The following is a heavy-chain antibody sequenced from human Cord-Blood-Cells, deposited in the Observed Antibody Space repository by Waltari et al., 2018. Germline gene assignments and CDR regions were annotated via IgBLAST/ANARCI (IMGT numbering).Heavy chain of an antibody. J-gene: IGHJ4*02. CDR1: GFTFSSYG. CDR2: IRYDGSNR. Sequence: QVQLVESGGGVVQPGGSLRLSCAASGFTFSSYGMHWVRQAPGKGLEWVAFIRYDGSNRYYADSVKGRFTISRDNSKNPLYLQMNSLRAEDTAVYYCAKEGCSGGSCYSDYWGQGTLVTVSS. V-gene: IGHV3-30*02. D-gene: IGHD2-15*01. CDR3: AKEGCSGGSCYSDY.